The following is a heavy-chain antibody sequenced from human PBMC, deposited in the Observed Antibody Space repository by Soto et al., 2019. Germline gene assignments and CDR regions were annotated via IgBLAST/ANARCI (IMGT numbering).Heavy chain of an antibody. J-gene: IGHJ4*02. V-gene: IGHV3-7*05. D-gene: IGHD3-10*01. CDR1: GFTFSNYC. Sequence: EVQLVESGGTLVQPGGSLRLSCAVSGFTFSNYCMTWVRQAPGKGLEWVASIEHHGSEKYFVDSVKGRFTISRDNAKNSLLLQINSPRAAETSVYYCARDSGRGNIRSNDFDNWGQGTLVTVSS. CDR3: ARDSGRGNIRSNDFDN. CDR2: IEHHGSEK.